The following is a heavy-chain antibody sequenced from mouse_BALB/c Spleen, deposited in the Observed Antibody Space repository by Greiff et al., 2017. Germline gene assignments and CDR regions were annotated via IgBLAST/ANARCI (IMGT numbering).Heavy chain of an antibody. CDR3: ARDLYDGFAY. Sequence: VKLVESGPGLVAPSQSLSITCTVSGFSLTSYGVHWVRQPPGKGLEWLGVIWAGGSTNYNSALMSRLSISKDNSKSQVFLKMNSLQTDDTAMYYCARDLYDGFAYWGQGTLVTVSA. CDR2: IWAGGST. D-gene: IGHD2-10*02. J-gene: IGHJ3*01. CDR1: GFSLTSYG. V-gene: IGHV2-9*02.